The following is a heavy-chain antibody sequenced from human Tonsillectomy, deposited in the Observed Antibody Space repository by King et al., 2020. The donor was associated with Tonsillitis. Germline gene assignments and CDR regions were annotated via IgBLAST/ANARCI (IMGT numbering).Heavy chain of an antibody. D-gene: IGHD6-19*01. CDR1: GFTLSSYW. CDR3: ASETTDTSGWFFDS. J-gene: IGHJ4*02. Sequence: VQLVESGGGLVQPGGSLRLSCAASGFTLSSYWMSWVRQAPGKGLEWVADINQDGSDSYFADSLKGRFTISRDNAKNSLYLQINSLRAEDTAFYYCASETTDTSGWFFDSWGQGTLVTVSS. V-gene: IGHV3-7*03. CDR2: INQDGSDS.